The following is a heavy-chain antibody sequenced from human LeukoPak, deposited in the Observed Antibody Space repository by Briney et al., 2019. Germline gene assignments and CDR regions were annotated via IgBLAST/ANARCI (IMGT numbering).Heavy chain of an antibody. Sequence: GGSLRLSCAASGFTFSSYGMHWVRQAPGKGLEWVAVISYDGSNKYYADSVKGRFTISGDNSKNTLYLQMNSLRAEDTAVYYCAKAGNGDYPYYFDYWGQGTLVTVSS. J-gene: IGHJ4*02. CDR1: GFTFSSYG. CDR2: ISYDGSNK. D-gene: IGHD4-17*01. CDR3: AKAGNGDYPYYFDY. V-gene: IGHV3-30*18.